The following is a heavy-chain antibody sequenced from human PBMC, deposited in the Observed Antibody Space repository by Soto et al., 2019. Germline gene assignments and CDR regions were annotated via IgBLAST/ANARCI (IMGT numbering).Heavy chain of an antibody. V-gene: IGHV3-30*18. J-gene: IGHJ6*02. CDR3: AKEETYYYGMDV. CDR2: ISYDGSNK. CDR1: GFTFSSYG. Sequence: QVQLVESGGGVVQPGRSLRLSCAASGFTFSSYGMHWVRQAPGKGLEWVAVISYDGSNKYYAESVKGRFTISRDNSKNTLYLQMNSLRAEDTAVYYCAKEETYYYGMDVWGQGTTVTVSS.